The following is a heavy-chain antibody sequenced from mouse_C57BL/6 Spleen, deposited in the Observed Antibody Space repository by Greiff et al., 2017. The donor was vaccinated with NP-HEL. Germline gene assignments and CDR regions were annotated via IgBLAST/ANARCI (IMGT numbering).Heavy chain of an antibody. CDR2: INPGSGGT. V-gene: IGHV1-54*01. CDR1: GYAFTNYL. CDR3: AREEEFAD. J-gene: IGHJ3*01. Sequence: QVQLQQSGAELVRPGTSVKVSCKASGYAFTNYLIEWVKQRPGQGLEWIGVINPGSGGTNYNEKFKGKATLTADKSSSTAYMQLSSLTSEDSAVYFCAREEEFADRGQGTLVTVSA.